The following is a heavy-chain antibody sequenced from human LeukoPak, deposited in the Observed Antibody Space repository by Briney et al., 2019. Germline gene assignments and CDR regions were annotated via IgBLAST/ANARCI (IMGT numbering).Heavy chain of an antibody. CDR1: GGTFSSYA. J-gene: IGHJ6*03. CDR2: INPNSGAT. CDR3: ARVRPPISWSTSYHYMDV. V-gene: IGHV1-2*02. D-gene: IGHD2/OR15-2a*01. Sequence: ASVKVSCKASGGTFSSYAISWVRQAPGQGPEWMGWINPNSGATNSAQNFQGRVTMTRDTSISTVYMELRKVRSDDTAVYYCARVRPPISWSTSYHYMDVWGKGTTVTVSS.